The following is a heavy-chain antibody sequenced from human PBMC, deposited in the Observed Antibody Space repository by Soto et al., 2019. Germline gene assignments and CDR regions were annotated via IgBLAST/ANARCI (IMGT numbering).Heavy chain of an antibody. CDR1: GYTFTSYA. Sequence: GGSVTVSCQASGYTFTSYAMHWVRQAPGQKPEWMGWINAGNGNTKYSQKFQGRVTITRDTSASTAYMELSSLRSEDTAVYYCARVLGVLFTGYSEPDHDAFDIWGQGTMVTVSS. D-gene: IGHD3-9*01. V-gene: IGHV1-3*01. J-gene: IGHJ3*02. CDR3: ARVLGVLFTGYSEPDHDAFDI. CDR2: INAGNGNT.